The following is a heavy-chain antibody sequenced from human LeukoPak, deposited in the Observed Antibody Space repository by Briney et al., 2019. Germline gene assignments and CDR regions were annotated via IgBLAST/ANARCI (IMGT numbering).Heavy chain of an antibody. D-gene: IGHD2-8*01. Sequence: SXXLSCAASXXXXXXXXMSXVXQAPXXGXXXXXXXXXGGXXYYADSVKGRFTISRDNSKNTLYLQMNSLRAEDTAVYYCARVLRGEVGYCTNGVCYHNWFDPWGQGTLVTVSS. CDR2: XXXGGXX. J-gene: IGHJ5*02. V-gene: IGHV3-53*01. CDR1: XXXXXXXX. CDR3: ARVLRGEVGYCTNGVCYHNWFDP.